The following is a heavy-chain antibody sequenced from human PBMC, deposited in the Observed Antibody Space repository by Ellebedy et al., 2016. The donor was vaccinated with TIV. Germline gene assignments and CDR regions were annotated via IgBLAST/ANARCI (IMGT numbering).Heavy chain of an antibody. D-gene: IGHD6-13*01. CDR3: ARLRAGGGSSWYFDY. Sequence: MPSETLSLTCTVSGGSISSSSYYWGWIRQPPGKGLEWIGSIFYNGRTFYNSSLTSRVTISVDTSKNQFSLNLSSVTAADKAVYYCARLRAGGGSSWYFDYWGQGTLVTVSS. CDR1: GGSISSSSYY. CDR2: IFYNGRT. J-gene: IGHJ4*02. V-gene: IGHV4-39*01.